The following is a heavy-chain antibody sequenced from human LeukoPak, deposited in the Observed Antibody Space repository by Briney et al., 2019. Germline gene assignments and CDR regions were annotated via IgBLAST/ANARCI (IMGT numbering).Heavy chain of an antibody. CDR3: AGSSVGYSSSYYLDL. CDR1: GGSFSGYY. Sequence: SETLSLTCAVYGGSFSGYYWSWIRQPPGKGLEWIGEINHSGSTNYNPSLKSRVTISVDTSKNQFSLKLSSVTAADTAVYYCAGSSVGYSSSYYLDLWGRGTLVTVSS. D-gene: IGHD6-6*01. CDR2: INHSGST. J-gene: IGHJ2*01. V-gene: IGHV4-34*01.